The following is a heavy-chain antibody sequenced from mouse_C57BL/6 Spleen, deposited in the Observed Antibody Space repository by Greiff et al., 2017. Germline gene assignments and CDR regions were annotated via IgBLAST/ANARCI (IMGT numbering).Heavy chain of an antibody. D-gene: IGHD2-5*01. V-gene: IGHV14-1*01. CDR3: TTWAYYSNEAY. CDR2: IDPEDGDT. Sequence: EVQLQQSGAELVRPGASVKLSCTASGFNIKDYYMHWVKQRPEQGLEWIGRIDPEDGDTEYAPKFQGKATMTADTSSNTAYLQLSSLTSEDTAVYCCTTWAYYSNEAYWGQGTLVTVSA. CDR1: GFNIKDYY. J-gene: IGHJ3*01.